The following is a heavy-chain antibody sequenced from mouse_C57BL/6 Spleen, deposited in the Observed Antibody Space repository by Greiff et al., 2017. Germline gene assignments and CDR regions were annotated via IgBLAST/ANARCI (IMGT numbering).Heavy chain of an antibody. J-gene: IGHJ3*01. CDR1: GYTFTDHT. V-gene: IGHV1-78*01. CDR2: IYPRDGST. D-gene: IGHD1-1*01. Sequence: VHLVESDAELVKPGASVKISCKVSGYTFTDHTIHWMKQRPEQGLEWIGYIYPRDGSTKYNEKFKGKATLTADKSSSTAYMQLNSLTSEDSAVYFCARGGYYGSSWDWFAYWGQGTLVTVSA. CDR3: ARGGYYGSSWDWFAY.